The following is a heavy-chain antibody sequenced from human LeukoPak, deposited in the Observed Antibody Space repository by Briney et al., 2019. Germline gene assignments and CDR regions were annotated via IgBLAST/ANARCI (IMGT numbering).Heavy chain of an antibody. CDR1: VGSISSGGYY. V-gene: IGHV4-31*03. CDR3: ARAILTPSGYVWYFDL. CDR2: NT. Sequence: SETLSLTCTVSVGSISSGGYYWSWIRQHPGKGLEWIGYNTYYNPSLKSRVTISVDTSKNQFSLKLSSVTAADTAVYYCARAILTPSGYVWYFDLWGRGTLVTVSS. D-gene: IGHD3-3*01. J-gene: IGHJ2*01.